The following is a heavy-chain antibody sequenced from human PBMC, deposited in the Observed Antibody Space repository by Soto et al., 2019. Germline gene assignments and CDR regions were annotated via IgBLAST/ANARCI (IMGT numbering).Heavy chain of an antibody. J-gene: IGHJ4*02. V-gene: IGHV3-30*18. D-gene: IGHD3-3*01. CDR2: ISYDGRNK. CDR3: AKVVADYDFWSGLGYFDY. CDR1: GFTFSSYG. Sequence: QVQLVESGGGVVQPGRSLRLSCAASGFTFSSYGMHWVRQAPGKGLEWVAVISYDGRNKYYADSVKGRFTISRDNSKNTLYLQMNSLRAEDTAVYYCAKVVADYDFWSGLGYFDYWGQGTLVTVSS.